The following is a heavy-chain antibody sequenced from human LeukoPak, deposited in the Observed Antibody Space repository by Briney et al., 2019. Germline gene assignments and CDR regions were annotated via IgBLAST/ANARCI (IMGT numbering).Heavy chain of an antibody. CDR3: VRDRCGGDCYPNWFDP. CDR1: GGSFSGYH. J-gene: IGHJ5*02. CDR2: INHSGST. V-gene: IGHV4-34*01. D-gene: IGHD2-21*02. Sequence: SETLSLTCAVYGGSFSGYHWTWIRQSPGKGLEWIGDINHSGSTNYNPPLKSRVTISVDASKNQFSLKLTSVTAADTAVYYCVRDRCGGDCYPNWFDPWGQGTLVIVSS.